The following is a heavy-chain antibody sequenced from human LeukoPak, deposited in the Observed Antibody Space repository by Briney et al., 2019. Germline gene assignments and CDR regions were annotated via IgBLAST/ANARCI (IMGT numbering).Heavy chain of an antibody. CDR1: GGSITSYY. J-gene: IGHJ5*02. Sequence: SETLSLTCTVSGGSITSYYWNWVRRTAGKGLEWIGRIYASGSTNYNPSLDGRVTMSVDTSNNQVSLKLSSVIAADTAVYFCARSSSYYGDWFDPWGQGTLVTVSP. D-gene: IGHD6-13*01. CDR3: ARSSSYYGDWFDP. V-gene: IGHV4-4*07. CDR2: IYASGST.